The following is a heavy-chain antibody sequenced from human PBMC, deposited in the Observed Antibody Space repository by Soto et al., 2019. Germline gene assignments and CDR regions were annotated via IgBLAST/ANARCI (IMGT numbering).Heavy chain of an antibody. CDR3: ASYDVLAAYYY. Sequence: QVQLQESGPGLVKPSETLSLTCTVSGGSVSSGNYYWSWIQQPPGKGLEWIGYIYYSGSTNYNPSLKSRVTISVDTSKNQFSLKLSSVTAADTAVFYCASYDVLAAYYYWGQGTLVTVST. J-gene: IGHJ4*02. V-gene: IGHV4-61*01. CDR2: IYYSGST. CDR1: GGSVSSGNYY. D-gene: IGHD3-9*01.